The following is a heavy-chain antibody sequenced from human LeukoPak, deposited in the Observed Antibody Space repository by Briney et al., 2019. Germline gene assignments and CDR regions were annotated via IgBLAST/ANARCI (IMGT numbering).Heavy chain of an antibody. CDR3: AKEFSNCFDP. CDR1: GGSVSSGRFY. V-gene: IGHV4-61*01. Sequence: PSETLSLTCSVAGGSVSSGRFYWSWIRQPPGKGLEWIGYVSYSGSTNYNPSLKSRVTISVDTSKNQFSLRLSSVTAADKYVYYCAKEFSNCFDPWGQGTLVTVSS. CDR2: VSYSGST. J-gene: IGHJ5*02.